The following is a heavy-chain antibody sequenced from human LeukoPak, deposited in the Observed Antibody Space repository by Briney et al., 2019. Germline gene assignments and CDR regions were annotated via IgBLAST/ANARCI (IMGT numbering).Heavy chain of an antibody. CDR1: GYTFTSYY. V-gene: IGHV1-46*01. CDR2: INPSGGST. D-gene: IGHD2-2*01. CDR3: ARDMRPNDYYYYMDV. Sequence: GASVKVSRKASGYTFTSYYMHWVRQAPGQGLEWMGIINPSGGSTRYAQRFQGRVTMTRDMSTSTVYMELSSLRSEDTAVYYCARDMRPNDYYYYMDVWGKGTTVTVSS. J-gene: IGHJ6*03.